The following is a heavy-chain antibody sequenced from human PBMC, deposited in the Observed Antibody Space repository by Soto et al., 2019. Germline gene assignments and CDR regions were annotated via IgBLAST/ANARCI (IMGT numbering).Heavy chain of an antibody. J-gene: IGHJ4*02. CDR2: INHSGST. V-gene: IGHV4-34*01. D-gene: IGHD2-15*01. Sequence: SETLSLTCAVYGGSFSGYYWSWIRQPPGKGLEWIGEINHSGSTNYNPSLKSRVTISVDTSKNQFSLKLSSVTAADTAVYYCARGRRLPYDYWGQGTLVTVSS. CDR3: ARGRRLPYDY. CDR1: GGSFSGYY.